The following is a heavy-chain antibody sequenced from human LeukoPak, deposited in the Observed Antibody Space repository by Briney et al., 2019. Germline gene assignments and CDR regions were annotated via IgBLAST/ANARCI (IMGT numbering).Heavy chain of an antibody. Sequence: KTSETLSLTCTVSGGSISSYYWSWIRQPAGKGLEWIGRIYTSGSTNYNPSLKSRVTMSADTSKNQFSLKLSSVTAADTAVYYCARGGSSWYGYYYYYMDVWGKGTTVTVSS. V-gene: IGHV4-4*07. CDR1: GGSISSYY. J-gene: IGHJ6*03. CDR3: ARGGSSWYGYYYYYMDV. CDR2: IYTSGST. D-gene: IGHD6-13*01.